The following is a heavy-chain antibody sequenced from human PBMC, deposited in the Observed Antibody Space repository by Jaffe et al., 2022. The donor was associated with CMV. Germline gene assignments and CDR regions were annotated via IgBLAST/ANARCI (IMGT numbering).Heavy chain of an antibody. CDR1: GFTFSSFT. CDR3: ARGRGAPRPGVLARNPVYYYYMDV. V-gene: IGHV3-64*07. CDR2: ISSDGGST. J-gene: IGHJ6*03. Sequence: EVQLVESGGGLVQPGGSLRLSCAASGFTFSSFTLHWVRQAPGKGLEYVSGISSDGGSTYYADSVKGRFTISRDNSKNTLYLQIGSLRVEDVAVYYCARGRGAPRPGVLARNPVYYYYMDVWGKGTTVTVSS. D-gene: IGHD1-1*01.